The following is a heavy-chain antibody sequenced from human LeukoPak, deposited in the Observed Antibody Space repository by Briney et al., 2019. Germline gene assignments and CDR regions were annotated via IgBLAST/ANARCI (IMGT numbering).Heavy chain of an antibody. J-gene: IGHJ4*02. CDR3: ARDLAVAGSLDY. Sequence: ASVKASCTASGYTFTGYYMHWVRQAPGQGLEWMGWINPNSGGTNYAQKFQGWVTMTRDTSISTAYMELSRLRSDDTAVYYCARDLAVAGSLDYWGQGTLVTVSS. V-gene: IGHV1-2*04. D-gene: IGHD6-19*01. CDR2: INPNSGGT. CDR1: GYTFTGYY.